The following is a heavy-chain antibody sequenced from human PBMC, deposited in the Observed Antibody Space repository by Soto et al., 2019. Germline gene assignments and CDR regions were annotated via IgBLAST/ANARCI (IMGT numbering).Heavy chain of an antibody. V-gene: IGHV4-39*01. Sequence: PSETLSLTCTVSGDSISSSSYYWDWIRQPPGKGLEWIGSIYYSGSTYYNPSLKSRVTISVDTSKNQFSLKLSSVTAADTAVYYCAALWFGELLRNYYYYGMDVWGQGTTVTVSS. CDR3: AALWFGELLRNYYYYGMDV. CDR2: IYYSGST. J-gene: IGHJ6*02. CDR1: GDSISSSSYY. D-gene: IGHD3-10*01.